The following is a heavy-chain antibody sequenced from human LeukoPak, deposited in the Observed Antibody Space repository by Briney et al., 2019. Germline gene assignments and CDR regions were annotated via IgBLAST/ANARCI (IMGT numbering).Heavy chain of an antibody. Sequence: SETLSLTCTVSGDSISSYYWSWIRQPPGKGLEWIGYIYYSGSTKYNPSLKSRVTISVDTSKNQFSLKLSSVTAADTAVYYCARDRQATTAYDAFDIWAEGQWSPSL. V-gene: IGHV4-59*01. J-gene: IGHJ3*02. CDR3: ARDRQATTAYDAFDI. CDR1: GDSISSYY. CDR2: IYYSGST. D-gene: IGHD4-17*01.